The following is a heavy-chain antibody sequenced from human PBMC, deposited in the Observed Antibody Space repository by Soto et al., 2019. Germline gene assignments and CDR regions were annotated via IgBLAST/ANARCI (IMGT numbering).Heavy chain of an antibody. CDR2: INPNSGGT. CDR1: GYTFTGYY. D-gene: IGHD2-2*01. V-gene: IGHV1-2*04. Sequence: ASVKVSCKASGYTFTGYYMHCVRQAPGQGLEWMGWINPNSGGTNYAQKFQGWVTMTRDTSISTAYMELSRLRSDDTAVYYCARTHCLSTSCYSPYYYYGMDVWGQGTTVTVSS. CDR3: ARTHCLSTSCYSPYYYYGMDV. J-gene: IGHJ6*02.